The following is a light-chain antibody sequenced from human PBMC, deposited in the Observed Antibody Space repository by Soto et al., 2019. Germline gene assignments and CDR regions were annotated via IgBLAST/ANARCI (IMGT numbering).Light chain of an antibody. J-gene: IGLJ3*02. CDR2: EVS. CDR1: SSDIGGYNY. Sequence: QSALTQPASVSGSPGQSITISCTGTSSDIGGYNYVSWYQQLPGKAPKVIIYEVSNRSSGVSNRFSGSKSGNTASLTISGLQAEDEADYYCSSYTRSSTWVFGGGTKLTVL. CDR3: SSYTRSSTWV. V-gene: IGLV2-14*01.